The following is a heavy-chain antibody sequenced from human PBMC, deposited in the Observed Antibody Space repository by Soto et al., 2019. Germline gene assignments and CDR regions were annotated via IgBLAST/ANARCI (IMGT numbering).Heavy chain of an antibody. V-gene: IGHV3-23*01. D-gene: IGHD1-1*01. J-gene: IGHJ5*02. CDR3: ARGWTFDP. Sequence: PGGSLTLSCAASGFTFSSYAMSWVRQAPGKGLEWVSGIHGGGDSTYFADSVRGRFTISRDNSKNTLFLQMNSLRAEYTAVYYCARGWTFDPWGQGTLVTVSS. CDR1: GFTFSSYA. CDR2: IHGGGDST.